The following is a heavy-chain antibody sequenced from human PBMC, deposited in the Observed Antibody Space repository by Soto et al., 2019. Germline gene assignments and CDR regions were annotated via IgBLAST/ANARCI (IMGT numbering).Heavy chain of an antibody. CDR3: ERSTDGNKWYLDY. CDR2: ISYDGSNR. V-gene: IGHV3-30-3*01. D-gene: IGHD2-8*01. CDR1: GFTFSNYA. J-gene: IGHJ4*02. Sequence: HPGGSLRLSCAASGFTFSNYAMYWVRQAPGKGLEWVAVISYDGSNRYYADSVKGRFTISRDNSKNTLYLQMNSLRAEDTAVYYCERSTDGNKWYLDYWGQGTLVTVSS.